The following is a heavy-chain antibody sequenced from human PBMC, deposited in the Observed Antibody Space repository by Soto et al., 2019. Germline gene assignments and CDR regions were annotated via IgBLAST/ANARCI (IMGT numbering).Heavy chain of an antibody. D-gene: IGHD1-26*01. Sequence: GGSLRLSCAASGFTFSDYYMSWIRQAPGKGLEWVSYISSSSKYTNYADSVKGRFTVSRDNAKNSLYLQMNSLRAEDTAVYYCARDATGSYSYFDYWGQGTLVTVSS. CDR1: GFTFSDYY. CDR3: ARDATGSYSYFDY. V-gene: IGHV3-11*05. J-gene: IGHJ4*02. CDR2: ISSSSKYT.